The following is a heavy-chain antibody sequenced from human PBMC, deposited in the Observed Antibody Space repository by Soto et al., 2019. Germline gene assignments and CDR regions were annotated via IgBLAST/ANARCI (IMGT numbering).Heavy chain of an antibody. D-gene: IGHD6-13*01. V-gene: IGHV4-59*01. J-gene: IGHJ3*02. Sequence: SETLSLTCTVSVASISNYYWTWIRQPPGQGLEWIGYIYYSGCTNYNPSLKSRVTISLDTSKNQFSLKLSSVTAADTAVYYCARGIAIAGNDAFDIWGQGTMVTVSS. CDR1: VASISNYY. CDR3: ARGIAIAGNDAFDI. CDR2: IYYSGCT.